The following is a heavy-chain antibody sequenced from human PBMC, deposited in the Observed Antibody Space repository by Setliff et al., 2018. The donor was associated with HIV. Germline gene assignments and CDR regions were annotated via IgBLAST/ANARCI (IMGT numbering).Heavy chain of an antibody. CDR2: IKIKTDGGTI. Sequence: GGSLRLSCAASGFTISNVWMTWVRQAPGKGLEWVGRIKIKTDGGTIDYAAPVKGRFTISRDDSKNTLYLQMNSLKTEDTAVYYCTTHQTHCSPGEWFQHWGQGTLVTVSS. J-gene: IGHJ1*01. CDR1: GFTISNVW. D-gene: IGHD2-15*01. CDR3: TTHQTHCSPGEWFQH. V-gene: IGHV3-15*01.